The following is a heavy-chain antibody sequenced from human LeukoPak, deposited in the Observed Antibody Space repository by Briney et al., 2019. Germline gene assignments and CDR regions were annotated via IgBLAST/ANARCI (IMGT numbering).Heavy chain of an antibody. D-gene: IGHD4-17*01. CDR1: GFTFSSYW. V-gene: IGHV3-74*01. CDR3: AREMSDTVTWGWYFDL. Sequence: PGGSLRLSCAASGFTFSSYWMHWVRQAPGKGLVWVSRINSDGSSTSYADSVKGRFTISRDNAKNTLYLQMNSLRAGDTAVYYCAREMSDTVTWGWYFDLWGRGTLVTVSS. CDR2: INSDGSST. J-gene: IGHJ2*01.